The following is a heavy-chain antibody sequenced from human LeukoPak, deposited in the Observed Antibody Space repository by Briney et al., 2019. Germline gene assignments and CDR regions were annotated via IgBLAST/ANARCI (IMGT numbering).Heavy chain of an antibody. CDR1: GFSLSTYG. CDR2: ITGTGGST. Sequence: GGSLRLSCAASGFSLSTYGVSWVRQPPGKGLEWVSGITGTGGSTYYADSVKGRFTVSRDTSKNTLYLQMNSLRAEDTAIYYCAKDHGTAVAGFYYWGQGTLVTVTS. CDR3: AKDHGTAVAGFYY. D-gene: IGHD6-19*01. J-gene: IGHJ4*02. V-gene: IGHV3-23*01.